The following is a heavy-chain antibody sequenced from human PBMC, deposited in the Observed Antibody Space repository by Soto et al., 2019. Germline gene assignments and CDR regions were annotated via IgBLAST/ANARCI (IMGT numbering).Heavy chain of an antibody. D-gene: IGHD6-19*01. CDR2: ISYDGSNK. J-gene: IGHJ6*02. CDR1: GFTFSSYA. CDR3: ARGGSGWYKDGMDL. Sequence: QVQLVESGGGVVQPGRSLRLSCAASGFTFSSYAMHWVRQAPGKGLEWVAVISYDGSNKYYADSVKGRFTISRDNSKNTLYLQMNSLRAEDTAVYYCARGGSGWYKDGMDLWGQGTTVTVSS. V-gene: IGHV3-30-3*01.